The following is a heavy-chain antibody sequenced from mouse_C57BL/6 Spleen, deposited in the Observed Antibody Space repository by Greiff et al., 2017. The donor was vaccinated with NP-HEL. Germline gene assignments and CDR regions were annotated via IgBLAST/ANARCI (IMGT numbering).Heavy chain of an antibody. CDR2: ISYDGSN. Sequence: EVQLQESGPGLVKPSQSLYLTCSVTGYSITSGYYWNWIRQFPGNKLEWMGYISYDGSNNYNQSLKNRISITRDTSKNQFFLKLNSVTTEDTATYYCARGPLTGTVDYWGQGTTLTVSS. CDR1: GYSITSGYY. V-gene: IGHV3-6*01. J-gene: IGHJ2*01. D-gene: IGHD4-1*01. CDR3: ARGPLTGTVDY.